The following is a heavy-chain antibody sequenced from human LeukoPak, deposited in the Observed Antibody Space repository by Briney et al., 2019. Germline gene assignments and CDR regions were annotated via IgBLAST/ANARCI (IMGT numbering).Heavy chain of an antibody. CDR3: ARGGATVVTWPYDY. CDR2: INPNSGGT. Sequence: ASVKVSCKASGYTFTGYYMHWVRQAPGQGLEWMGRINPNSGGTDYAQKFQGRVTMTRDTSISTAYMELSRLRSDDTAVYYCARGGATVVTWPYDYWGQGTLVTVSS. D-gene: IGHD4-23*01. J-gene: IGHJ4*02. CDR1: GYTFTGYY. V-gene: IGHV1-2*06.